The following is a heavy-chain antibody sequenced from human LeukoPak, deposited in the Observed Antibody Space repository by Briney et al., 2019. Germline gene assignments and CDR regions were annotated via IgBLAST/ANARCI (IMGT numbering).Heavy chain of an antibody. CDR3: ATLTGGDDAFDI. V-gene: IGHV4-61*08. J-gene: IGHJ3*02. Sequence: SGPTLVNPTQTLTLTCTFSGFSLSTSGVGVGWIRQPPGKGLQWIGYVYYSGSTNYNPSLKSRVTISVDTSKNQFSLKLNSVTPADTAVYYCATLTGGDDAFDIWGQGTMVTVSS. CDR2: VYYSGST. CDR1: GFSLSTSGVG. D-gene: IGHD4-23*01.